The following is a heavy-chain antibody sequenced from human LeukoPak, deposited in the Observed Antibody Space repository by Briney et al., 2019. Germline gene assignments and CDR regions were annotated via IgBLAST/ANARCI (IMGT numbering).Heavy chain of an antibody. CDR1: GFRFRNYL. V-gene: IGHV3-23*01. Sequence: GGSLRLSFAASGFRFRNYLRNWFRQAPGKGLEWASAIGGIDGTTFYAASVRGRFSISRDNSKSTLFLNMHSLRAEDTALYYCTKRVDGSGTYYIDYWGQGTLVTVSS. CDR3: TKRVDGSGTYYIDY. J-gene: IGHJ4*02. D-gene: IGHD3-10*01. CDR2: IGGIDGTT.